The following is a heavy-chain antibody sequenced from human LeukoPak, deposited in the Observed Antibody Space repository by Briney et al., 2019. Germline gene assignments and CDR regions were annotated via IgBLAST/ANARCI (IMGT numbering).Heavy chain of an antibody. CDR2: ISTSSSHI. J-gene: IGHJ6*03. V-gene: IGHV3-21*01. Sequence: GGPLRLSCAASGFTFSLYPMNWVRQAPGKGLEWVSSISTSSSHIYFANSVKGRFTISRDNAKNSLYLQMNSLTAEATAVYYFSEGGGYWSGGSCSPMDGWGKGTTVTVSS. D-gene: IGHD2-15*01. CDR1: GFTFSLYP. CDR3: SEGGGYWSGGSCSPMDG.